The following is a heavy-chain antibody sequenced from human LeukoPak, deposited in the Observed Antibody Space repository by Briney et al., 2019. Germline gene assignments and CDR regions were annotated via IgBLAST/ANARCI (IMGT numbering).Heavy chain of an antibody. CDR3: ARDRKAEYFQH. CDR2: ISAYNGNT. V-gene: IGHV1-18*01. Sequence: ASVKVSCKASGYTFTSYGISWVRQAPGQGLEWMGWISAYNGNTNYAQKLQGRVTMTTDTSTSTAYMDLRSLRFDDTAVYYCARDRKAEYFQHWGQGTLVTVSS. J-gene: IGHJ1*01. CDR1: GYTFTSYG.